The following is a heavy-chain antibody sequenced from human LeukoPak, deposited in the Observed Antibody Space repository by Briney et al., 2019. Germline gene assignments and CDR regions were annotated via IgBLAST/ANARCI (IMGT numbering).Heavy chain of an antibody. J-gene: IGHJ3*02. CDR2: INPNSGGT. Sequence: GASVKVSCKASGYTFTGYYMHWVRQAPGQGLEWMGWINPNSGGTNYAQKFQGRGSITRDTSISTAYMELSRLRSDDTAVYYCARALSITIFGVADYAFDIWGQGTMVTVSS. D-gene: IGHD3-3*01. CDR3: ARALSITIFGVADYAFDI. CDR1: GYTFTGYY. V-gene: IGHV1-2*02.